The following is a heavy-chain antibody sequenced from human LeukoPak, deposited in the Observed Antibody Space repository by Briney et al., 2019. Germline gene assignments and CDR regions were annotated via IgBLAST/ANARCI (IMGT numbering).Heavy chain of an antibody. CDR1: GFTLSSYW. CDR3: AKSGPYGPEGSFDY. D-gene: IGHD3-10*01. V-gene: IGHV3-23*01. Sequence: GGSLRLSCAASGFTLSSYWMYWVRQAPGKGLEWVSAISGSGGSTYYADSVKGRFTISRDNSKNTLYLQMNSLRAEDTAVYYCAKSGPYGPEGSFDYWGQGTLVTVSS. J-gene: IGHJ4*02. CDR2: ISGSGGST.